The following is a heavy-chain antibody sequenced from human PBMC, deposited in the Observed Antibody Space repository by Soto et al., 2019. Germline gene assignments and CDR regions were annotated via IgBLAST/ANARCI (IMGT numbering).Heavy chain of an antibody. V-gene: IGHV4-59*01. CDR2: IYYTGST. Sequence: SETLSLTXNSSGGPLSSFYYSWIRQAPGKGLEWIGYIYYTGSTNYNPSLKSRVTMSVDTSKNQFSLKLTSVTAADTAVYFCAVTRGGAHPHDIWGQGTMVTVSS. CDR1: GGPLSSFY. J-gene: IGHJ3*02. D-gene: IGHD2-21*02. CDR3: AVTRGGAHPHDI.